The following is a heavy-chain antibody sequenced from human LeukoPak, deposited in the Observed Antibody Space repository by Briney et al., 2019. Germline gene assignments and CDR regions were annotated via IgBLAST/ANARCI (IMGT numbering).Heavy chain of an antibody. CDR2: IYYSGST. CDR3: ARGPRFHSSSWLTPFDY. D-gene: IGHD6-13*01. Sequence: SETLSLTCTVSGGSISSGGYYWSWIRQHPGKGLEWIGYIYYSGSTYYNPSLKSRVTISVDTSKNQFSLKLSSVTAADTAVYYCARGPRFHSSSWLTPFDYWGQGTLVTVSS. CDR1: GGSISSGGYY. V-gene: IGHV4-31*03. J-gene: IGHJ4*02.